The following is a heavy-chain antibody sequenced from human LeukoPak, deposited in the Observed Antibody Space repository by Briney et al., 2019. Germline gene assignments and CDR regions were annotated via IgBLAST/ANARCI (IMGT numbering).Heavy chain of an antibody. D-gene: IGHD2-15*01. V-gene: IGHV3-23*01. CDR1: GFTFTTNA. CDR2: ISGRTGGT. Sequence: PGGSLRLSCAASGFTFTTNAMSWVRQAPGKGLEWVSAISGRTGGTYYADSVKGRFTISRDNSKSTLYLQMDSLRAEDTAVYYCAMEDIVVVVAALPSRFDPWGQGTLVTVSS. J-gene: IGHJ5*02. CDR3: AMEDIVVVVAALPSRFDP.